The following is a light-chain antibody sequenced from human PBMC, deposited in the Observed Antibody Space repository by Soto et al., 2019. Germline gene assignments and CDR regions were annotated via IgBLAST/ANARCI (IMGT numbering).Light chain of an antibody. CDR3: QHRSNWPPG. J-gene: IGKJ2*03. V-gene: IGKV3-11*01. Sequence: EIVLTQSPATLSLSPGERATLSCRASQSVSSYLAWYQQKPGQAPRLLIYDASNRATGIPARFSGSGSGTDFTLTISSLEPEDFAVYYFQHRSNWPPGFGQGTKLEIK. CDR2: DAS. CDR1: QSVSSY.